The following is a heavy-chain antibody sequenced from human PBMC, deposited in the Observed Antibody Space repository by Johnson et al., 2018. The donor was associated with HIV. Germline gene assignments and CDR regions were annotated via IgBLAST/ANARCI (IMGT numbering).Heavy chain of an antibody. V-gene: IGHV3-11*04. Sequence: QEKLVESGGGVVQPGRSLRLSCAASGFNFRDYYMNWIRQAPGKGLEWLSYISSSGSDIFYADSVKGRFTISRDNGKNSVFLQMNSLTAEDTAVFYCARAPYNWNSGLFDALDMWGQGTMVTVSS. D-gene: IGHD1-7*01. CDR1: GFNFRDYY. CDR2: ISSSGSDI. CDR3: ARAPYNWNSGLFDALDM. J-gene: IGHJ3*02.